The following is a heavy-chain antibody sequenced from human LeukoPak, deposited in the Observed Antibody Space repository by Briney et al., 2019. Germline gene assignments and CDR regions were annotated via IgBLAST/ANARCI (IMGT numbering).Heavy chain of an antibody. CDR2: ISGSGGST. D-gene: IGHD3-22*01. V-gene: IGHV3-23*01. CDR3: AKGVYYDSRGWFDP. CDR1: GFTFSRYA. Sequence: PGGSLRLSCAASGFTFSRYAMGWVRQAPGKGLEWVSVISGSGGSTNYADSVKGRFTISRDNSKNTLYLQINSLRAEDTAVYYCAKGVYYDSRGWFDPWGQGTLVTVSS. J-gene: IGHJ5*02.